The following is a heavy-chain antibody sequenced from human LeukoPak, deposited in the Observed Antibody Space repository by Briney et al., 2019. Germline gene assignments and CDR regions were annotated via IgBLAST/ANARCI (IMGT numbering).Heavy chain of an antibody. CDR1: GFTFRSFA. J-gene: IGHJ4*02. V-gene: IGHV3-30-3*01. Sequence: QPGGSLRLSCAASGFTFRSFAMHWVRQAPGKGLEWVAVISYDGSNKYYADSVKGRFTISRDNSKNTLYLQMNSLRAEDTAVYYCAKDSDTAIWINYFDYWGQGTLVTVSS. CDR3: AKDSDTAIWINYFDY. CDR2: ISYDGSNK. D-gene: IGHD5-18*01.